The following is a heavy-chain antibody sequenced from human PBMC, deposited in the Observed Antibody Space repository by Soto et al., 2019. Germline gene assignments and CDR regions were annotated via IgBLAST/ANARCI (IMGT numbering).Heavy chain of an antibody. Sequence: TCTVAGGNIIGGCGYWSWIKKHPGKGLEWIGYIYYSGSTYYNPSLKSRVTISVDTSKNQFSLKLSSVTAADTAVYYCAREPRIVGANGIFDCWGQGTLVTVSS. J-gene: IGHJ4*02. CDR2: IYYSGST. CDR3: AREPRIVGANGIFDC. D-gene: IGHD1-26*01. V-gene: IGHV4-31*03. CDR1: GGNIIGGCGY.